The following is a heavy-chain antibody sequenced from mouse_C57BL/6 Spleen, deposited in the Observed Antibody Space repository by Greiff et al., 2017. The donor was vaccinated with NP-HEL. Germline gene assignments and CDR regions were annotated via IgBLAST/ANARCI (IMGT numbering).Heavy chain of an antibody. CDR3: ARDSYYYGSSWYFDV. J-gene: IGHJ1*03. D-gene: IGHD1-1*01. CDR2: IYPGSGST. V-gene: IGHV1-55*01. Sequence: VQLQQPGAELVKPGASVKMSCKASGYTFTSYWITWVKQRPGQGLEWIGDIYPGSGSTNYNEKFKSKATLTVDTSSSTAYMQLSSLTSEDSAVYYCARDSYYYGSSWYFDVWGTRTTVTVSS. CDR1: GYTFTSYW.